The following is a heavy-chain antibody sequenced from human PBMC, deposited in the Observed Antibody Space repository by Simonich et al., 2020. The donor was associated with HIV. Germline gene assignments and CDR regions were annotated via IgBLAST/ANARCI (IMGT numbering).Heavy chain of an antibody. D-gene: IGHD2-2*01. Sequence: QVQLQQWGAGLLKPSETLSLTCAVYGGSFSGYYWSWIRQPPGKGLAWIGEINHSGSTNNNPSLKSRVTISVDTSKNQFSLKLSSVTAADTAVYYCARGFYQRLYYFDYWGQGTLVTVSS. CDR1: GGSFSGYY. CDR3: ARGFYQRLYYFDY. J-gene: IGHJ4*02. CDR2: INHSGST. V-gene: IGHV4-34*01.